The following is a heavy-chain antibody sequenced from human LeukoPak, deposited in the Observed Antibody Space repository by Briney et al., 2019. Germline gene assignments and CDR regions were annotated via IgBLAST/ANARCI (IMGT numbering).Heavy chain of an antibody. J-gene: IGHJ4*02. CDR1: GVSISSSSYY. CDR2: IYYSGST. CDR3: ARHLIAVAGTRIDY. Sequence: SETLSLTCTVSGVSISSSSYYWGWIRQPPGKGLEWIGSIYYSGSTYYNPSLKSRVTISVDTSKNQFSLKLSSVTAADTAVYYCARHLIAVAGTRIDYWGQGTLVTVSS. D-gene: IGHD6-19*01. V-gene: IGHV4-39*01.